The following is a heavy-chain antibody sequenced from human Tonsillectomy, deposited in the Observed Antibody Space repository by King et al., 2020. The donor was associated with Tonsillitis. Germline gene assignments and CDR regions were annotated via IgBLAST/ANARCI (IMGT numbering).Heavy chain of an antibody. CDR1: GGSISSYY. CDR2: IYYSGST. D-gene: IGHD6-13*01. Sequence: VQLQESGPGLVKPSETLSLTCTVSGGSISSYYWSWIRQPPGKGLEWIGYIYYSGSTNYNPSLKSRVTISVDTSKNQFSLKLSSVTAADTAVYYCASHGIAAAGRGNWYFDLWGRGTLVTVSS. J-gene: IGHJ2*01. CDR3: ASHGIAAAGRGNWYFDL. V-gene: IGHV4-59*01.